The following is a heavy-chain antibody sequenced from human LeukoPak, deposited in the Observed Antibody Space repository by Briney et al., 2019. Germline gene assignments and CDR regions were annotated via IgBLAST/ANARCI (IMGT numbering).Heavy chain of an antibody. J-gene: IGHJ6*02. CDR3: ARDLHYYVAIDV. Sequence: GGSLRLSCEASGFTFSAYAMTWVRQAPGKGLEWVSSIGSDNKPHYSESVKGRFAISRDNSKNTLFLQLHNLRVEDTALYYCARDLHYYVAIDVWGQGTTVTVSS. V-gene: IGHV3-23*01. CDR1: GFTFSAYA. D-gene: IGHD3-10*02. CDR2: IGSDNKP.